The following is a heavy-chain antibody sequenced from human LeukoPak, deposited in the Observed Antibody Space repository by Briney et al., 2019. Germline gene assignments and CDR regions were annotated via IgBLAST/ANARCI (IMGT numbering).Heavy chain of an antibody. D-gene: IGHD4-23*01. CDR3: ARTRDGGNSVFFDY. V-gene: IGHV4-31*03. Sequence: PSETLSLTCTVSGGSISSGGYYWSWIRQHPGKGLEWIGYIYYSGSTYYNPSLKSRVTISVDTSKNQFSLKLSSVTAADTAVYYCARTRDGGNSVFFDYWGQGTLVTVSS. CDR2: IYYSGST. CDR1: GGSISSGGYY. J-gene: IGHJ4*02.